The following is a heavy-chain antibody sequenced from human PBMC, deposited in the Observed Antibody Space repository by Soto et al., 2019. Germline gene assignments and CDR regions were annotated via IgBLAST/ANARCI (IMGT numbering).Heavy chain of an antibody. CDR1: GGSISSYY. D-gene: IGHD3-10*01. V-gene: IGHV4-4*07. J-gene: IGHJ6*02. Sequence: PSETLSLTCTVSGGSISSYYWSWIRQPAGKGLEWIGRIYTSGSTNYNPSLKSRVTMSVDTSKNQFSLKLSSVTAADTAVYYCARDGKLLWFGELFYYYYGMDVWGQGTTVTV. CDR2: IYTSGST. CDR3: ARDGKLLWFGELFYYYYGMDV.